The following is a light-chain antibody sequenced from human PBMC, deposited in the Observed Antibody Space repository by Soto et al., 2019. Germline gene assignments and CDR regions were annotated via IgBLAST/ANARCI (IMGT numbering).Light chain of an antibody. Sequence: EIVMTQSPATLSVSPGERATLSCRASQSVATNLAWYQQKPGQPPRLLIYGAPTRATGIPARFSGSGSGTEFTLTISSLQSVDFAVYSCQQYNNWPWTFGQGTRLEIK. V-gene: IGKV3-15*01. J-gene: IGKJ5*01. CDR2: GAP. CDR3: QQYNNWPWT. CDR1: QSVATN.